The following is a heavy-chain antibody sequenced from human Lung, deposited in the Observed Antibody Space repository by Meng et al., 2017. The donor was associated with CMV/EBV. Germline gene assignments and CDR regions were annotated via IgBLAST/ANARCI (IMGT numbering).Heavy chain of an antibody. CDR2: IIPILGIP. D-gene: IGHD2-15*01. CDR3: ARGARLGYCSGANCYFNDF. J-gene: IGHJ4*02. Sequence: SXXVSXKASGGSLSNYRLNWVRQVPGQGFQWMGGIIPILGIPDYPENFQGRVTITADTSMDTAYMQLSSLRLEDTAVYYCARGARLGYCSGANCYFNDFXGQGXWVTVSS. CDR1: GGSLSNYR. V-gene: IGHV1-69*10.